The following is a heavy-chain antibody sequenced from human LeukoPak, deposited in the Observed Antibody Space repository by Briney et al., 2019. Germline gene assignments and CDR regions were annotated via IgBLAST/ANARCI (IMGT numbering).Heavy chain of an antibody. Sequence: HGESLKIPCKGSGYSFTSYWISWVRQAPGQGLEWMGGIIPIFGTANYAQKFQGRVTITADESTSTAYMELSSLRSEDTAVYYCAREPSPTSLYGMDVWGQGTTVTVSS. V-gene: IGHV1-69*01. J-gene: IGHJ6*02. CDR3: AREPSPTSLYGMDV. CDR1: GYSFTSYW. CDR2: IIPIFGTA.